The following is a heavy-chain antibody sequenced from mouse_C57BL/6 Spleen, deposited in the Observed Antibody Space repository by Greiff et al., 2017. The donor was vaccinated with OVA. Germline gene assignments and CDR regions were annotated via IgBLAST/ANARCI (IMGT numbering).Heavy chain of an antibody. CDR3: ARQLYDYGFAY. CDR1: GFTFSDYG. Sequence: EVQLVEPGGGLVKPGGSLKLSCEASGFTFSDYGMHWVSQAPEKGLEWVAYISSGSSTIYYAETVKGRFTISRDNAKNTLFLQMTSLRSEDTAMYYCARQLYDYGFAYWGQGTLVTVSA. CDR2: ISSGSSTI. V-gene: IGHV5-17*01. D-gene: IGHD2-4*01. J-gene: IGHJ3*01.